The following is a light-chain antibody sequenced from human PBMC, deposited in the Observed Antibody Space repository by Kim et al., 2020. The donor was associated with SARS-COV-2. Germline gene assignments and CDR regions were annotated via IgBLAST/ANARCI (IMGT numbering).Light chain of an antibody. J-gene: IGKJ2*01. CDR3: QQYGSSPRAYT. CDR2: GAS. CDR1: QSVSSSD. Sequence: PGVMATLSCRASQSVSSSDLAWDQQKPGQAPRLLIYGASSRATGIPDRFSGSGSGTDFTLTISRLEPEDFAVYYCQQYGSSPRAYTFGQGTKLEI. V-gene: IGKV3-20*01.